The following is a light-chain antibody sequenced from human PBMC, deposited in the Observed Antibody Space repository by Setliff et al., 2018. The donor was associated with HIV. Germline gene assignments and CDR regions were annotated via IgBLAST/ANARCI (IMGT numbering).Light chain of an antibody. V-gene: IGLV2-14*01. J-gene: IGLJ1*01. CDR1: SSDVGNYNY. Sequence: QSVLTQPASVSGSPGQSITISCTGTSSDVGNYNYVSWYQHHPGKAPKLMIYEVSHRPSGVSNRFSGSKSGNTASLTISGLQAEDDADYYCSSYTSSTTLYFYVFGTGTKVTVL. CDR3: SSYTSSTTLYFYV. CDR2: EVS.